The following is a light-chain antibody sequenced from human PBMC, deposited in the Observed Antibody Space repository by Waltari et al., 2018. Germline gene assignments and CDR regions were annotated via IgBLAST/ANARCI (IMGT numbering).Light chain of an antibody. CDR1: HYIAHF. J-gene: IGKJ3*01. CDR2: DAS. CDR3: QQTYKSPPT. Sequence: DVLVTQSHSSLSASVGARVTLTCRASHYIAHFLNWYQHMPGKAPRLLIHDASTLQPGVSPRFSGSTSGTDFILTIDNLHPEDFATYYCQQTYKSPPTFGPGTKVDV. V-gene: IGKV1-39*01.